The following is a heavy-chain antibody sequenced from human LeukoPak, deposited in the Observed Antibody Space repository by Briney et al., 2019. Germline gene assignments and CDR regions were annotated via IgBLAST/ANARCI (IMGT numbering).Heavy chain of an antibody. D-gene: IGHD2-2*01. Sequence: GGSLRLSCAASGFTFSDYYMSWFRQAPGKGLEWVSYISSSGSSIYYADSVKGRLTISRDNAKNSLYLQMNSLRAEDTAVYYCARDCVVPAAGEPCYFDYWGQGTLVTVSS. CDR3: ARDCVVPAAGEPCYFDY. V-gene: IGHV3-11*01. J-gene: IGHJ4*02. CDR2: ISSSGSSI. CDR1: GFTFSDYY.